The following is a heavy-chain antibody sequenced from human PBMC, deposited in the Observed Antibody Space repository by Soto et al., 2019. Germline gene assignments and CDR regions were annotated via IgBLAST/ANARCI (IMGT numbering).Heavy chain of an antibody. Sequence: GGSLRLSCAASGFTFDDYAMYWVRQAPGKGLEWVSSINWNSGSLDYAVSVKSRITVNPDTSKNQFSLHLNSVTPEDTAVYYCAGTTSLQWYYMDVWDKGTTVTVSS. J-gene: IGHJ6*03. CDR1: GFTFDDYA. CDR2: INWNSGSL. V-gene: IGHV3-9*01. D-gene: IGHD1-7*01. CDR3: AGTTSLQWYYMDV.